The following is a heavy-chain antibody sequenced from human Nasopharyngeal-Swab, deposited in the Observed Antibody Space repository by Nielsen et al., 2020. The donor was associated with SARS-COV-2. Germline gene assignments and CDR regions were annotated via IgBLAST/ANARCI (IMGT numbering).Heavy chain of an antibody. CDR2: IYPGNSDI. J-gene: IGHJ5*02. Sequence: GESLKISCKTSGYNFANYWIGWVRQRPGKGLDWMGIIYPGNSDIAYSPSFQGQVTISADKSINTAYLQWSSLRASDTAMYFCARRAARDGYNYEVDPWGQGTLVTVSS. D-gene: IGHD5-24*01. V-gene: IGHV5-51*01. CDR3: ARRAARDGYNYEVDP. CDR1: GYNFANYW.